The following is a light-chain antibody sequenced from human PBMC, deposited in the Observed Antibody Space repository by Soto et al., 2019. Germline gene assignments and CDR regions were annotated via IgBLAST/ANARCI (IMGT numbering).Light chain of an antibody. V-gene: IGLV2-14*01. CDR1: SSDVGGYNY. Sequence: QSALTQPASVSGSPGQSITISCTGTSSDVGGYNYVSWYQQHPGKAPKLMIYEVSHRPSGVSNRFSGSKSANTASLTISGLQAEDEADYYCSSYTSKGTRVFGGGTQLTVL. CDR2: EVS. CDR3: SSYTSKGTRV. J-gene: IGLJ3*02.